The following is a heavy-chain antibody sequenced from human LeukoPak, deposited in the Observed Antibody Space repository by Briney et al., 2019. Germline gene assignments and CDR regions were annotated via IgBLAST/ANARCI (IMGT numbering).Heavy chain of an antibody. V-gene: IGHV3-74*01. J-gene: IGHJ4*02. CDR1: GFTFSSYW. CDR3: ASLTNYDFWSGTVDY. Sequence: GGSLRLSCAASGFTFSSYWMHWVRQAPGKGLVWVSRINSDGSSTNYADSVKDRITISRDKAKNTVYLQMNSLRAEDTAVYYCASLTNYDFWSGTVDYWGQGTLVTVSS. D-gene: IGHD3-3*01. CDR2: INSDGSST.